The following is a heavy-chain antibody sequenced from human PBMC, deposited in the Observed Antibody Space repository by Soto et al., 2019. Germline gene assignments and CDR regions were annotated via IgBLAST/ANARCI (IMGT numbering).Heavy chain of an antibody. J-gene: IGHJ6*02. CDR1: GVSITSYY. Sequence: SETLSLTCSVSGVSITSYYWSWIRQSAGGGLEWMGRINTDGLSTYSPSFKSRLTMSLDTSKNQVSLRLISVTAADTAVYFCARVPVAVAATEDYYGLDVWGQGTTVTVS. V-gene: IGHV4-4*07. D-gene: IGHD2-15*01. CDR2: INTDGLS. CDR3: ARVPVAVAATEDYYGLDV.